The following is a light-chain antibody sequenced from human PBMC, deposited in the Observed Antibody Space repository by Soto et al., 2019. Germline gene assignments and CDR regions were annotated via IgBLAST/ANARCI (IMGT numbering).Light chain of an antibody. Sequence: QPLLTQSPSASASLGASVKLTCTLSSGHSSYAIAWHQQRPEKGPRYLMKLNSDGSHNKGDGIPDRFSGSSSGAERYLTISSLQSEDEADYYCQTWGTGIPYVFGTGTKLTVL. CDR2: LNSDGSH. CDR3: QTWGTGIPYV. CDR1: SGHSSYA. V-gene: IGLV4-69*01. J-gene: IGLJ1*01.